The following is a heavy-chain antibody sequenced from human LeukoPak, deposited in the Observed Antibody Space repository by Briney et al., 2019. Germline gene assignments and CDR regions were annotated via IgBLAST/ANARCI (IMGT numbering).Heavy chain of an antibody. D-gene: IGHD3-3*01. CDR2: ISGSGGST. Sequence: GGSLRLSCAASGFTFSSYAMSWVRQAPGKGLEWVSAISGSGGSTYYADSVKGRFTISRDNSKNTLYLQMNSLRAEDTAVNYCAKDDYDFWSGYSYWGQGTLVTVSS. J-gene: IGHJ4*02. CDR3: AKDDYDFWSGYSY. CDR1: GFTFSSYA. V-gene: IGHV3-23*01.